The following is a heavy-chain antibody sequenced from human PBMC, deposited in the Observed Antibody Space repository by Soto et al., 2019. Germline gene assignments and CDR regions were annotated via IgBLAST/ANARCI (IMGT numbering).Heavy chain of an antibody. J-gene: IGHJ4*02. CDR2: IYYSGST. D-gene: IGHD3-22*01. CDR3: ARGGLYYYDSSGYGTYAFDY. Sequence: SETLSLTCTVSGGSISSYYWSWIRQPPGKGLEWIGYIYYSGSTNYNPSLKSRVTISVDTSKNQFSLKLSSVTAADTAVYYCARGGLYYYDSSGYGTYAFDYWGQGTLVTVSS. V-gene: IGHV4-59*01. CDR1: GGSISSYY.